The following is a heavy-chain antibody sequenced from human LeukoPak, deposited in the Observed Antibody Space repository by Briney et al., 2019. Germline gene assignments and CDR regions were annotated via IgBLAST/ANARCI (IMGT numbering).Heavy chain of an antibody. D-gene: IGHD6-13*01. CDR2: IYSGGST. Sequence: GGSLRLSCAASGFTFSSYAMSWVRQAPGKGLEWVSVIYSGGSTYYADSVKGRFTISRDNSKNTLYLQMNSLRAEDTAVYYCARWEPEEQQLVSEDAEYFQHWGQGTLVTVSS. CDR3: ARWEPEEQQLVSEDAEYFQH. J-gene: IGHJ1*01. V-gene: IGHV3-53*01. CDR1: GFTFSSYA.